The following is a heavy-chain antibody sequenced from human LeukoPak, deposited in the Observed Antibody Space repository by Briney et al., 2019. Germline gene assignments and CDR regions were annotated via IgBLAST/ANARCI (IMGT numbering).Heavy chain of an antibody. CDR1: GFTFSSYA. CDR3: AKDPDSSGYFENWFDP. CDR2: ISYDGSNK. D-gene: IGHD3-22*01. V-gene: IGHV3-30*04. J-gene: IGHJ5*02. Sequence: GGSLRLSCAASGFTFSSYAMHWVRQAPGKGLEWVAVISYDGSNKYYADSVKGRFTISRDNSKNTLYLQMNSLRAGDTAVYYCAKDPDSSGYFENWFDPWGQGTLVTVSS.